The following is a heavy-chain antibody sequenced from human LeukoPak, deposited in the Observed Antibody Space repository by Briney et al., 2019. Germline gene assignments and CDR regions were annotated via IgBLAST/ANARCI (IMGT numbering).Heavy chain of an antibody. CDR2: VSWNSGSI. V-gene: IGHV3-9*01. CDR3: AKVARMVRGAYYFDY. Sequence: PGGSLRLSCPASGLTYDDYAMQWVRHARGKGLERVSGVSWNSGSIGYADSVKGRFTISRDNAKNSLYLQMNSLRAEDTALYYCAKVARMVRGAYYFDYWGQGTLVTVSS. CDR1: GLTYDDYA. D-gene: IGHD3-10*01. J-gene: IGHJ4*02.